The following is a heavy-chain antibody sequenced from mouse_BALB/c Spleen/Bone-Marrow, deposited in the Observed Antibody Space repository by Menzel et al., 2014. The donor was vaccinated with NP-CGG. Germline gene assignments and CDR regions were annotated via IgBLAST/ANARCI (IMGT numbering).Heavy chain of an antibody. V-gene: IGHV7-3*02. CDR3: AVMDY. Sequence: EVKLMESGGGLVQPGGSLRLSCATSGFTFTDYYMSWVRQPPGKALEWLGFIRNKANGYTTEYGASVKGRFTISRDNSQSILYLQMNTLRAEDSATYYCAVMDYWGQGTSVTVSS. J-gene: IGHJ4*01. CDR1: GFTFTDYY. CDR2: IRNKANGYTT.